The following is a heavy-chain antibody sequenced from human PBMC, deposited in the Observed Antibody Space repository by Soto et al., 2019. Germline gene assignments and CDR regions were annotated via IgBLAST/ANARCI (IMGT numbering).Heavy chain of an antibody. CDR1: GFTFDDYA. CDR3: AKGFLGSRSYYFDY. J-gene: IGHJ4*02. D-gene: IGHD3-3*01. Sequence: EVQLVESGGGLVQPGGSLRLSCVASGFTFDDYAMHWVRQAPGKGLEWVSGISWNSDNIVYADSVKGRFTISRDNSKNTLYLQMNSLRAEDTAVYYCAKGFLGSRSYYFDYWGQGTLVTVSS. V-gene: IGHV3-9*01. CDR2: ISWNSDNI.